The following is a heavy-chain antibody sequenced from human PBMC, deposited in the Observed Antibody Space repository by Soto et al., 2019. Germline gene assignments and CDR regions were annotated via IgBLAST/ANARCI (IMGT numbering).Heavy chain of an antibody. Sequence: SGPTLVNPTQTLTLTCTFSGFSLSTSGMCVSWIRQPPGKALEWLALIDWDDDKYYSTSLKTRLTISKDTSKNQVVLTMTNMDPVDTATYYCERAHSYGAGSYYYYGMDVWGQGTTVTVSS. CDR1: GFSLSTSGMC. D-gene: IGHD3-10*01. V-gene: IGHV2-70*01. J-gene: IGHJ6*02. CDR2: IDWDDDK. CDR3: ERAHSYGAGSYYYYGMDV.